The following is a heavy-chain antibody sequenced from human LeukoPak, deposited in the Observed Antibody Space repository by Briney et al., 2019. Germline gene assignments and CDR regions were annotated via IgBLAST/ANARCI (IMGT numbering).Heavy chain of an antibody. J-gene: IGHJ1*01. CDR1: GVSISRYH. V-gene: IGHV4-59*08. D-gene: IGHD3-16*01. Sequence: PSETLSLTCTVSGVSISRYHWSWIRLPPGKGLEYIGCIDLNGRTNYSPSLQSRVTMSVVTSNNQFSLNLTSVTAADTAVYYCARPLGLMTNLQHWGPGTQITVCS. CDR3: ARPLGLMTNLQH. CDR2: IDLNGRT.